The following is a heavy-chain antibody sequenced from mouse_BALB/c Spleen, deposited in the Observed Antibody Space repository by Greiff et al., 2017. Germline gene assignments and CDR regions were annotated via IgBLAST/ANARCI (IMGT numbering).Heavy chain of an antibody. Sequence: QVQLQQSGAELMKPVASVKISCKATGYTFRSYWIEWVKQRPGHGLEWIGEILPGSGSTNYNEKFKGKATFTADTSSNTAYMQLSSLTSEDPAVYYCARGTYDYDGYYLGDWGQGTTLAGSS. CDR2: ILPGSGST. J-gene: IGHJ2*01. D-gene: IGHD2-4*01. V-gene: IGHV1-9*01. CDR1: GYTFRSYW. CDR3: ARGTYDYDGYYLGD.